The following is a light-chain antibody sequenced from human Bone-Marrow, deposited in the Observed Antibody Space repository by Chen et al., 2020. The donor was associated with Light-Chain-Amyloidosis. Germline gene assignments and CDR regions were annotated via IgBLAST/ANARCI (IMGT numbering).Light chain of an antibody. Sequence: DIQVTQSPSSLSASVGDRVTITCRASQDISNSLAWYQQKPGNAPQFLGYAASRLESGVPSRFSGSGSGTDFTLTISSLQPEDFATYYCQQYYRTPQTFGQGTKVEIK. CDR3: QQYYRTPQT. CDR2: AAS. J-gene: IGKJ1*01. CDR1: QDISNS. V-gene: IGKV1-NL1*01.